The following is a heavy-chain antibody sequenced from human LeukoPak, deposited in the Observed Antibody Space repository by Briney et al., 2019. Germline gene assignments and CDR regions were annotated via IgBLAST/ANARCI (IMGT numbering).Heavy chain of an antibody. Sequence: SETLSLTCTVSGGSISSYYWSWIRQPPGKGLEWIGYIYYSGSTNYNPSLKSRVTISVDTSKNQFSLKLSSVTAADTAVYYCARARYYDSGFDAFDIWGQGTMVTVSS. CDR1: GGSISSYY. V-gene: IGHV4-59*01. D-gene: IGHD3-22*01. J-gene: IGHJ3*02. CDR2: IYYSGST. CDR3: ARARYYDSGFDAFDI.